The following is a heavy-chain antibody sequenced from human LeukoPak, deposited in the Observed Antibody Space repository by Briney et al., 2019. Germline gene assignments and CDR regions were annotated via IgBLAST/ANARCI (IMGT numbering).Heavy chain of an antibody. CDR3: ARVRGLWFGEFQTYFDY. D-gene: IGHD3-10*01. J-gene: IGHJ4*02. Sequence: SETLSLTCAVSGGSISSGGYSWSWIRQPPGKGLEWIGCIYHSGSTYYNPSLKSRVTISVDRSKNQFSLKLSSVTAADTAVYYCARVRGLWFGEFQTYFDYWGQGTLVTVSS. CDR1: GGSISSGGYS. V-gene: IGHV4-30-2*01. CDR2: IYHSGST.